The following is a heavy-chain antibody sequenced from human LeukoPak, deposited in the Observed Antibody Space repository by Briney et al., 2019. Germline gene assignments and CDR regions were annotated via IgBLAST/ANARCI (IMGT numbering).Heavy chain of an antibody. V-gene: IGHV4-34*01. CDR1: GGSFSGYY. CDR3: ARPVSGSSGWYYNY. J-gene: IGHJ4*02. CDR2: INHSGST. Sequence: SETLSLTCALYGGSFSGYYWSWIRQPPGKGLEWIGEINHSGSTNYNPSLKSRVTISVDTSKNQFSLQLSSVTAAATAGYYRARPVSGSSGWYYNYWGQGTLVTVSS. D-gene: IGHD6-19*01.